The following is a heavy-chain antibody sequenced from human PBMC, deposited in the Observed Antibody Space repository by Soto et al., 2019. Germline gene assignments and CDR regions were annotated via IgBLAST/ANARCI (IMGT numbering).Heavy chain of an antibody. D-gene: IGHD3-22*01. Sequence: GSLRLSCAASGFTFSSYAMSWVRQAPGKGLEWVSAISGSGGSTYYADSVKGRFTISRDNSKNTLYLQMNSLRAEDTAVYYCAKPYYYDSSGYYYPIDYWGQGTLVTVSS. J-gene: IGHJ4*02. CDR2: ISGSGGST. CDR1: GFTFSSYA. CDR3: AKPYYYDSSGYYYPIDY. V-gene: IGHV3-23*01.